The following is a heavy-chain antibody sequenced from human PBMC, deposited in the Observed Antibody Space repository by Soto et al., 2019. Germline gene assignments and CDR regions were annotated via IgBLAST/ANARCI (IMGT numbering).Heavy chain of an antibody. J-gene: IGHJ4*02. CDR3: AKDLQRLVQGPYF. CDR1: GFAFSNYG. D-gene: IGHD6-19*01. CDR2: ISYDGSNK. Sequence: QVQLVESGGGVVQPGRSLRLSCAASGFAFSNYGMHWVRQAPGKGLEWVAVISYDGSNKYYADSVKGRFTISRDNSKHKLFLQMNSLRAEDTAVYYCAKDLQRLVQGPYFWGQGTLVTVSS. V-gene: IGHV3-30*18.